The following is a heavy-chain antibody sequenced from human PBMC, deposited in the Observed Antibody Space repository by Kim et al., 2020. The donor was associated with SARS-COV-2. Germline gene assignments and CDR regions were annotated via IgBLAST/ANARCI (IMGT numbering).Heavy chain of an antibody. J-gene: IGHJ3*02. D-gene: IGHD1-26*01. Sequence: SVKVSCKASGGTFSSYAISWVRQAPGQGLEWMGGIIPIFGTANYAQKFQGRVTITADESTSTAYMELSSLRSEDTAVYYCARDLDSGSYRNDAFDIWGQGTMVTVSS. CDR1: GGTFSSYA. V-gene: IGHV1-69*13. CDR3: ARDLDSGSYRNDAFDI. CDR2: IIPIFGTA.